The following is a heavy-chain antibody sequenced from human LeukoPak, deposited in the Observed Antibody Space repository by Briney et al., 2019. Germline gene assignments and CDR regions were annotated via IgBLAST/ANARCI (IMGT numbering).Heavy chain of an antibody. V-gene: IGHV3-48*02. D-gene: IGHD5-12*01. CDR1: GFTFSSYS. CDR2: ISSSSSTI. J-gene: IGHJ4*02. Sequence: GGSLRLSCAASGFTFSSYSMNWVRQAPGKGLEWVSYISSSSSTIYYADSVKGRFTISRDNAKNSLYLQMNSLRDEDTAVYYCARDPSPRVATIKVFGYWGQGTLVTVSS. CDR3: ARDPSPRVATIKVFGY.